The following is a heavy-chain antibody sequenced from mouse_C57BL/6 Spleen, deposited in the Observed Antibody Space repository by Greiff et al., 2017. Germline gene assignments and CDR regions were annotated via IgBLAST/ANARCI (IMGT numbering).Heavy chain of an antibody. J-gene: IGHJ2*01. Sequence: EVQLQQSGPVLVQPGASVKMSCKASGYPFTDYYMNWVKQSHGKSLEWIGVINPYNGGTSYNQKFKGKATLTVDKSSSTAYMELNSLTSEDSAVYYCARSSRTTVYFDNRGQGTTHTVSS. CDR2: INPYNGGT. V-gene: IGHV1-19*01. CDR1: GYPFTDYY. CDR3: ARSSRTTVYFDN. D-gene: IGHD1-3*01.